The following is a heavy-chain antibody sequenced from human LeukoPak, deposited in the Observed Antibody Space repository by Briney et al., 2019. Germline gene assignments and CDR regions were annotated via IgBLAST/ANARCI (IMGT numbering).Heavy chain of an antibody. CDR2: IYHGGST. CDR1: GGSITTTNW. J-gene: IGHJ4*02. CDR3: ARGSSSWRRGPGNYFDY. V-gene: IGHV4-4*02. Sequence: PSVTLSLTCTISGGSITTTNWWSWVRQSPRKGLEWIGEIYHGGSTNYHPSFESRVTISLDRTKNQFSLNLNSVTAADTAVYYCARGSSSWRRGPGNYFDYWGQGTLVTVSS. D-gene: IGHD6-13*01.